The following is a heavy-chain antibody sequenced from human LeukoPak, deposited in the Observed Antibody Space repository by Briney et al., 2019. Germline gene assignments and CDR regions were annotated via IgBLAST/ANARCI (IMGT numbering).Heavy chain of an antibody. CDR3: ARGFRGPNFDH. D-gene: IGHD3-10*01. J-gene: IGHJ4*02. V-gene: IGHV4-38-2*02. CDR1: GYSISNGYY. CDR2: IFHSGDT. Sequence: SETLSLTCTVSGYSISNGYYWGWIRQPPGKGLEWIGNIFHSGDTQYNPSLQSRVTISVDTSKNHFSLTLSSVTAADTAVYFCARGFRGPNFDHWGQGALVTVSS.